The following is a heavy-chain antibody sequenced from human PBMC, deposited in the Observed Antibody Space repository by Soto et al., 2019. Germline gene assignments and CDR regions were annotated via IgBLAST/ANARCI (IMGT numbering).Heavy chain of an antibody. D-gene: IGHD6-19*01. J-gene: IGHJ4*02. CDR2: IWYDGSDK. CDR1: GLTFSSYG. CDR3: ASPRYNSGWYYLDY. V-gene: IGHV3-33*01. Sequence: ESGGGVVQPGRSLRLSCAASGLTFSSYGMHWVRQAPGKGLEWVAVIWYDGSDKYYADSVRGRFTISRDNSKNTLYLQMNSLRAEDTAVYYCASPRYNSGWYYLDYWGQGTLVTVSS.